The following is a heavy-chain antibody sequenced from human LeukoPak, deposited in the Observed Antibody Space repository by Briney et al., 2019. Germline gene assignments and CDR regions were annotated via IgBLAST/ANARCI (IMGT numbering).Heavy chain of an antibody. D-gene: IGHD3-3*01. CDR1: GYTFYTYD. CDR2: MNPNSGNT. J-gene: IGHJ4*02. V-gene: IGHV1-8*01. Sequence: GASVTVSYKASGYTFYTYDINWVRQAPGQGLEWMGWMNPNSGNTGYAQKFQGRVTMTRNISISTAYMELSSLRSEDTAVYYCASWSGYSKWGQGTLVTVSS. CDR3: ASWSGYSK.